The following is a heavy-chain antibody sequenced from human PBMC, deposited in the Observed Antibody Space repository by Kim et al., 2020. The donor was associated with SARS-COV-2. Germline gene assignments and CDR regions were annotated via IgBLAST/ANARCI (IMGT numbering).Heavy chain of an antibody. CDR2: ISYDGSNK. Sequence: GGSLRLSCAASGFTFSSYGMHWVRQAPGKGLEWVAVISYDGSNKYYADSVKGRFTISRDNSKNTLYLQMNSLRAEDTAVYYCAKDGTSSGRVSGYYISSFDYWGQGTLVTSPQ. D-gene: IGHD3-3*01. J-gene: IGHJ4*02. V-gene: IGHV3-30*18. CDR1: GFTFSSYG. CDR3: AKDGTSSGRVSGYYISSFDY.